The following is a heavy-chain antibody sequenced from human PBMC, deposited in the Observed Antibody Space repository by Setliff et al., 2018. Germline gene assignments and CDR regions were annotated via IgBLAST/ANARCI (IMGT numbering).Heavy chain of an antibody. V-gene: IGHV1-18*01. Sequence: ASVKVSCKASGATLSGVVFSWVRQAPGQGLEWVGWLSPYSGNTYSAQKFQGRLTLTTDTSTTTAYMELRSLTSGDTAIYYCARLVRYCSTRTCQRASGDEYLGQGTLVTVSS. D-gene: IGHD2-8*01. J-gene: IGHJ4*02. CDR3: ARLVRYCSTRTCQRASGDEY. CDR2: LSPYSGNT. CDR1: GATLSGVV.